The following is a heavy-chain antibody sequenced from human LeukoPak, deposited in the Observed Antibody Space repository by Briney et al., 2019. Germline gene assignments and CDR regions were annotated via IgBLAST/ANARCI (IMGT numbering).Heavy chain of an antibody. CDR2: IYYSGST. D-gene: IGHD2-21*02. V-gene: IGHV4-31*03. J-gene: IGHJ4*02. CDR1: GGSISSGGYH. Sequence: SQTLSLTCTVSGGSISSGGYHWSWIRQHPGKGLEWIGYIYYSGSTYYNPSLKSRVTISVDTSKNQFSLKLSSVTAADTAVYYCAREIAYCGGDCYYYFDYWGQGTLVTVSS. CDR3: AREIAYCGGDCYYYFDY.